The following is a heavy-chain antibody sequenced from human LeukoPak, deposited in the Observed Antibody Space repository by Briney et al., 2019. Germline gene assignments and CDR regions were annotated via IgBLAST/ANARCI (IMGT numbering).Heavy chain of an antibody. Sequence: GGSLRLSCAASGFTFSDYYVSWIRQAPGKGLEWVSYISSSGSTIYYADSVKGRFTISRDNAKNSLYLQMNSLRAEDTAVYYCARDRDSSSSYNWFDPWGQGTLVTVSS. D-gene: IGHD6-6*01. J-gene: IGHJ5*02. CDR2: ISSSGSTI. CDR1: GFTFSDYY. V-gene: IGHV3-11*01. CDR3: ARDRDSSSSYNWFDP.